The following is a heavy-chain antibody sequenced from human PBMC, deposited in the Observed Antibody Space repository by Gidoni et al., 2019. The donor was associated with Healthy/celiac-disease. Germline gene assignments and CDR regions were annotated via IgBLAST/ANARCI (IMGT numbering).Heavy chain of an antibody. CDR2: INPSGGST. D-gene: IGHD2-2*01. CDR1: GYSFTRSY. CDR3: ARETSNYFDY. V-gene: IGHV1-46*01. Sequence: QVQLVQSGAAVKKPGASVKVSCKASGYSFTRSYMHWVRQAPGQGLEWMGIINPSGGSTSYAQKFQGRVTMTRDTSTSTVYMEVSSLRSEDTAVYYCARETSNYFDYWGQGTLVTVSS. J-gene: IGHJ4*02.